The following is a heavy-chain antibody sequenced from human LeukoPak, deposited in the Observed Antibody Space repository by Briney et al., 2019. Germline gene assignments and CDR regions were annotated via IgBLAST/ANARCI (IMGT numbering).Heavy chain of an antibody. CDR2: IYYSGST. J-gene: IGHJ4*02. D-gene: IGHD4-17*01. CDR3: ARDPYGDYFDY. V-gene: IGHV4-59*01. Sequence: PSGTLSLTCTVSGGSISSYYWSWIRQPPGKGLEWIGYIYYSGSTNYNPSPKSRVTISVDTSKNQFSLKLSSVTAADTAVYYCARDPYGDYFDYWGQGTLVTVSS. CDR1: GGSISSYY.